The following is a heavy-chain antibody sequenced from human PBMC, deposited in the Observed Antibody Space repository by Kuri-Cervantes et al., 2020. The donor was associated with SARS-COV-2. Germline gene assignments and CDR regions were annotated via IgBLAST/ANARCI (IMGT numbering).Heavy chain of an antibody. J-gene: IGHJ3*02. CDR3: ARLSLGPAVTGGFDI. D-gene: IGHD4-17*01. CDR2: IFYSGSI. V-gene: IGHV4-39*01. Sequence: GSLRLSCNVSSGSISSTSSYRGWVRQPPGKGLEWIAAIFYSGSIYYNPSLRGRVTISVDTSNNQFSLKVTSVTAADTAVYYCARLSLGPAVTGGFDIWGQGTMVTVSS. CDR1: SGSISSTSSY.